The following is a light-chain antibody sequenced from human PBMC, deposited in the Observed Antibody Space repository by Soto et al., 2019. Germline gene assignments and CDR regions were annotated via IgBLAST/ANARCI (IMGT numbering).Light chain of an antibody. V-gene: IGLV3-1*01. CDR1: KLGDKY. CDR3: QAWDSNIVL. CDR2: QDN. Sequence: SYELPQPPSVSVSPGQPATITCSGDKLGDKYACWFQQKPGQSPVLVICQDNKRPSGIPERFSGSNSGKTATLTISGTQAMDEADYYCQAWDSNIVLFGGGTKLTVL. J-gene: IGLJ3*02.